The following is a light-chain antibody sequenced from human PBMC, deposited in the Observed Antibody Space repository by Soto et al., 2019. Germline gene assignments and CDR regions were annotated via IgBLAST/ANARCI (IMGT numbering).Light chain of an antibody. J-gene: IGLJ1*01. CDR1: SSDVGGYKY. CDR3: SSYTSTTTLV. CDR2: EVS. Sequence: QSVLTQPASVSGSPGQSITISCSGTSSDVGGYKYVSWYQQHPGKAPKLMIYEVSYRPSGVSNRFSGSKSGNTASLTISGLQAEDEADYYCSSYTSTTTLVFGTGTKVTVL. V-gene: IGLV2-14*01.